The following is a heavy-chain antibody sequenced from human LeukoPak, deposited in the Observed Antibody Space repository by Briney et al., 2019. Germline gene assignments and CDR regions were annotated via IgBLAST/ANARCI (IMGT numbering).Heavy chain of an antibody. V-gene: IGHV3-23*01. D-gene: IGHD6-19*01. CDR3: ARVSQEWLDASPDAFDI. J-gene: IGHJ3*02. CDR1: GFTFSSYA. Sequence: GGSLRLSCAASGFTFSSYAMSWVRQAPGTGLERVSAISAFGGNTYLADSVKGRFTISRDNSKNTLYLQMNNLRDEDTAVYYCARVSQEWLDASPDAFDIWGQGTMVTLSS. CDR2: ISAFGGNT.